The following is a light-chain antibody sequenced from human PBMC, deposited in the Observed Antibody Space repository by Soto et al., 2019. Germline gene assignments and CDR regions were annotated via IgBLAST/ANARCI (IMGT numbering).Light chain of an antibody. CDR3: QQYNDWPPFT. Sequence: EIVMRQYPDTLSVSPGERATLSCRASQNINDKLAWFQQKPGQVPRLLIIGASTTATGVPDRFSGSGSGTEFTLTISGLQSEDFAVYYCQQYNDWPPFTFGPGTKVDIK. CDR2: GAS. J-gene: IGKJ3*01. CDR1: QNINDK. V-gene: IGKV3-15*01.